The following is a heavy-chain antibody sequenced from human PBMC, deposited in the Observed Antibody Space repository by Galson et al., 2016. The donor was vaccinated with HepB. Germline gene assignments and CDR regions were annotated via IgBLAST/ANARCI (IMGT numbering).Heavy chain of an antibody. CDR3: ARDLGDSSGWSPAY. D-gene: IGHD6-19*01. J-gene: IGHJ4*02. Sequence: SVKVSCKASGYAFTTYGVSWVRQAPGQGLEYIGWIYPNNGNTNYAQKMRGRVTMTTDTSTSTAYMELRSLRSDDTAVYYCARDLGDSSGWSPAYWGQGTLVTVSS. CDR2: IYPNNGNT. CDR1: GYAFTTYG. V-gene: IGHV1-18*01.